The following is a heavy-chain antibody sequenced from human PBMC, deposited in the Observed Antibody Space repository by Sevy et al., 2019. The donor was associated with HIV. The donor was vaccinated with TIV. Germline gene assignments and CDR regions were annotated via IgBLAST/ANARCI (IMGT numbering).Heavy chain of an antibody. CDR1: GFTFSDYY. V-gene: IGHV3-11*04. CDR3: ARDPDPVPGVAFDV. J-gene: IGHJ3*01. CDR2: ISSSGSTI. Sequence: GESLKISCAASGFTFSDYYMSWIRQAPGKGLEWVSYISSSGSTIYYADSVKARFTISRDNAKSSLYLQMNSLRVEDTALYYCARDPDPVPGVAFDVWGQGTMVTVSS.